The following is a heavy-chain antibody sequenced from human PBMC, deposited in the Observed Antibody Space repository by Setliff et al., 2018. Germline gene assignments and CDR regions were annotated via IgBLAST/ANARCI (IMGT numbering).Heavy chain of an antibody. CDR3: VRQEEETSIVMYYCTS. D-gene: IGHD3-10*01. Sequence: SETLSLTCDVSGYSFKSDDYWAWIRQSPGRGLEWIGSVSHSGSPYYNPSLKSRVSISEDRSKNRLSLKLNSVTAADTAIYYCVRQEEETSIVMYYCTSWGPGTLVTVSS. CDR2: VSHSGSP. CDR1: GYSFKSDDY. V-gene: IGHV4-38-2*01. J-gene: IGHJ4*02.